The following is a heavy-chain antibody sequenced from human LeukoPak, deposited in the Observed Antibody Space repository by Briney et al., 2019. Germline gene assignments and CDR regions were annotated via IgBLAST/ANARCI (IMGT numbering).Heavy chain of an antibody. V-gene: IGHV4-4*07. Sequence: SETLSLTCTVSGGSISSYYWSWIRQPAGKGLEWIGRIYNSESINYNPSLKSRVTMSIDTSKNQFSLKLNPVTAADTAVYYCARDRSSSYTRDWFDPWGQGVLVTVSS. D-gene: IGHD6-13*01. CDR3: ARDRSSSYTRDWFDP. CDR2: IYNSESI. J-gene: IGHJ5*02. CDR1: GGSISSYY.